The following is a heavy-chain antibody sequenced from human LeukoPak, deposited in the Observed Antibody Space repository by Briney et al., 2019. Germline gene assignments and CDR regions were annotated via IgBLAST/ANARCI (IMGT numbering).Heavy chain of an antibody. CDR2: ISSSSTYS. D-gene: IGHD2-2*01. J-gene: IGHJ4*02. CDR3: ARHRYCDTTRCYGTDFDY. V-gene: IGHV3-11*06. Sequence: GGSLRLSCAASGFTFSDYYMSWIRQAPGKGLEWVSYISSSSTYSNYADSVEGRFTISRDNANNSLDLQMNSLRAEDTAVYYCARHRYCDTTRCYGTDFDYWGQGTLLNVSS. CDR1: GFTFSDYY.